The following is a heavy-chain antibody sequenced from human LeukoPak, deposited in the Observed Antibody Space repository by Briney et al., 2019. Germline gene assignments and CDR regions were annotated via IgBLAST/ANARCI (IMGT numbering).Heavy chain of an antibody. CDR2: IYHSGST. V-gene: IGHV4-38-2*02. CDR1: GYSISSGYY. D-gene: IGHD3-22*01. Sequence: SETLSLTCTVSGYSISSGYYWGWIRQPPGKGLEWIGSIYHSGSTYYNPSLKSRVTISVDTSKNQFSLKLSSVTAADTAVYYCARDQYYYDSSGYYSFDYWGQGTLVTVSS. J-gene: IGHJ4*02. CDR3: ARDQYYYDSSGYYSFDY.